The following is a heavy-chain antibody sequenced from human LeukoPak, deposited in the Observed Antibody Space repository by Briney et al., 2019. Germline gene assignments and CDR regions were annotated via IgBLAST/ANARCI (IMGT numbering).Heavy chain of an antibody. CDR2: MNPNSGNT. CDR3: ARVAIFGVVTPYMDV. J-gene: IGHJ6*03. CDR1: GYTFTGYD. V-gene: IGHV1-8*03. D-gene: IGHD3-3*01. Sequence: ASVKVSCKASGYTFTGYDINWVRQATGQGLEWMGRMNPNSGNTGYAQKFQGRVTITRNTSISTAYMELSSLRSEDTAVYYCARVAIFGVVTPYMDVWGKGTTVTVSS.